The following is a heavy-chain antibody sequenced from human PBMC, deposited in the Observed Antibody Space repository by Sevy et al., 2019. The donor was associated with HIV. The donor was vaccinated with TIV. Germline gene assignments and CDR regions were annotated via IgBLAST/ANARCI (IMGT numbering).Heavy chain of an antibody. D-gene: IGHD3-16*01. CDR3: ARRGGLTDEGFDI. CDR2: ISGSGGST. Sequence: GGSLRLSCAASGFIFRSYVMSWVRQAPGKGLEWVSSISGSGGSTYYADSVKGRFTISRDNSNNALFLEMNSLRVEDAAVYYCARRGGLTDEGFDIWGQGTMVTVSS. J-gene: IGHJ3*02. CDR1: GFIFRSYV. V-gene: IGHV3-23*01.